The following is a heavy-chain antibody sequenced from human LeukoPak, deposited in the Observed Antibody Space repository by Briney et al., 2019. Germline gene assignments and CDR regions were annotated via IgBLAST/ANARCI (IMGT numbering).Heavy chain of an antibody. J-gene: IGHJ4*02. V-gene: IGHV3-23*01. CDR1: GFTFSSYA. D-gene: IGHD6-19*01. Sequence: PGGSLRLSCAASGFTFSSYAMSWVRQAPGKGLEWVSAISGSGGSTYYADSVKGRFTISRDNSKNTLYLQMNSLRAEDTAVYYCAKDRFRYSSGWYPFDYWGQGTLVTVSS. CDR2: ISGSGGST. CDR3: AKDRFRYSSGWYPFDY.